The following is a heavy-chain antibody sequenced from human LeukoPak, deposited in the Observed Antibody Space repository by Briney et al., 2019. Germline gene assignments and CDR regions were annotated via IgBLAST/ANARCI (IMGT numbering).Heavy chain of an antibody. V-gene: IGHV4-38-2*02. J-gene: IGHJ4*02. CDR1: GFSISSGYW. Sequence: SETLSLTCAVSGFSISSGYWWAWIRQPPGKGLEWIGSIRHGGNTYYNPSLKSRVTISVDTSKKQSSLKLSSVTAADTAVYYCARDSGLSSSLRLDSWGQGTLVTVSS. CDR3: ARDSGLSSSLRLDS. CDR2: IRHGGNT. D-gene: IGHD6-13*01.